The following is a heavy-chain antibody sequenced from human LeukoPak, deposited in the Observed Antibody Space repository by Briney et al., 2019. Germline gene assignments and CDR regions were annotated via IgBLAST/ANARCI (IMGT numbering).Heavy chain of an antibody. CDR2: ISSSSSYI. V-gene: IGHV3-21*01. D-gene: IGHD5-12*01. CDR1: GFTFSSYS. J-gene: IGHJ4*02. CDR3: ARDRDSGYDLVH. Sequence: PGGSLRLSCAASGFTFSSYSMNWVRQAPGKGLEWVSSISSSSSYIYYADSVKGRFTISRDNAKNSLYLQMNSLRAEDTAVYYCARDRDSGYDLVHWGQGTLVTVSS.